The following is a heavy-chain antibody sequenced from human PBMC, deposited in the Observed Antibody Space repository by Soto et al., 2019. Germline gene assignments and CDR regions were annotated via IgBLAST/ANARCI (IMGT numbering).Heavy chain of an antibody. CDR3: AKDGPNYFDY. CDR2: ISYDGSNK. V-gene: IGHV3-30*18. J-gene: IGHJ4*02. Sequence: LRLSCAASGFTFSSYGMHWVRQAPGKGLEWVAVISYDGSNKYYADSVKGRFTISRDNSKNTLYLQMNSLRAKDTAVYYCAKDGPNYFDYWGQGTLVTVSS. CDR1: GFTFSSYG.